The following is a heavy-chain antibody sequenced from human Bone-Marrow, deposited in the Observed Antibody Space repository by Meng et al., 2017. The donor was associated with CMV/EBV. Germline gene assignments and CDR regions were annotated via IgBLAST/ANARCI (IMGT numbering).Heavy chain of an antibody. Sequence: GGSLRLSCKGSGYSFTSYWIGWVRQMPGKGLEWMGIIYPGDSDTRYSPSFQGQVTISADKSISTAYLQWSSLKASDTAMYYCARHSYCSSTSCYISYWGQGTLVTFSS. CDR3: ARHSYCSSTSCYISY. J-gene: IGHJ4*02. CDR2: IYPGDSDT. D-gene: IGHD2-2*02. CDR1: GYSFTSYW. V-gene: IGHV5-51*01.